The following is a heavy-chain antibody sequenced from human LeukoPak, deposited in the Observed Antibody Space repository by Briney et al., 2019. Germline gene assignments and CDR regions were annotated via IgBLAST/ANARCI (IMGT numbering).Heavy chain of an antibody. D-gene: IGHD1-20*01. V-gene: IGHV4-34*01. CDR3: ARGWITGSPFDY. Sequence: SETLSLTCAVYGGSFSGYYWSWIRQPPGKGLEWIGEINHSGSTNYNPSLKSRVTISVDTSKNQFSLKLSSVTAADTAVYYCARGWITGSPFDYWGQGTPVTVSS. CDR1: GGSFSGYY. CDR2: INHSGST. J-gene: IGHJ4*02.